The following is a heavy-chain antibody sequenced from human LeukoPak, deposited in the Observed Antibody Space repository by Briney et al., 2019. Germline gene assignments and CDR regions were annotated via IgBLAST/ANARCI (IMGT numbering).Heavy chain of an antibody. Sequence: ASVKVSCKASGCTFTSYDINWVRQATGQGLEWMGWMNPNSGNTGYAQKFQGRVTMTRNTSISTAYMELSSLRSEDTAVYYCARGRGGSYYFDYWGQGTLVTVSS. CDR2: MNPNSGNT. D-gene: IGHD1-26*01. CDR3: ARGRGGSYYFDY. J-gene: IGHJ4*02. CDR1: GCTFTSYD. V-gene: IGHV1-8*01.